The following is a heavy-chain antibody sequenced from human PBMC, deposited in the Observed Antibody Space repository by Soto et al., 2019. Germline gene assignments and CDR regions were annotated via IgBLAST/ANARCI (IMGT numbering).Heavy chain of an antibody. CDR3: ARDLRPGLIVPTKSGFDP. CDR2: ISGIGGNT. CDR1: GFTFSSYA. D-gene: IGHD2-21*01. J-gene: IGHJ5*02. Sequence: GSLRLSCAASGFTFSSYAMSWVRQAPGKGLEWVSAISGIGGNTDLAESVRGRFTVSRDNSKNTLYLQMTNLRVEDAAIYFCARDLRPGLIVPTKSGFDPWGQGTRVTVSS. V-gene: IGHV3-23*01.